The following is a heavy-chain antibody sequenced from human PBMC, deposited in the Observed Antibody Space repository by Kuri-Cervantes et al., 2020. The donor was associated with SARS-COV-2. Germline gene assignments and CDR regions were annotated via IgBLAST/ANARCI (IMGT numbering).Heavy chain of an antibody. CDR1: GYSISGSYY. V-gene: IGHV4-38-2*02. CDR3: ARRLQLAGAFDI. Sequence: GSLRLSCSVSGYSISGSYYWGWIRQPPGKGQEWIGSIYHSGSTYYNPYLKSRVTISVDTSKTQFSLRLSSLTAADTAVYYCARRLQLAGAFDIWGQGTMVTVSS. D-gene: IGHD6-13*01. J-gene: IGHJ3*02. CDR2: IYHSGST.